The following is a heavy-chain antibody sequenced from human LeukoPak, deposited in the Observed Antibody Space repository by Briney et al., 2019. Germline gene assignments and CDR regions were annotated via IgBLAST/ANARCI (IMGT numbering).Heavy chain of an antibody. CDR1: GYTFTSYG. CDR3: AQYYDSSGSHGGSWFDP. CDR2: ISAYNGNT. Sequence: GASVKVSCKASGYTFTSYGISRVRQAPGQGLEWMGWISAYNGNTNYAQKLQGRVTMATDTSTSSAYMELRSLRSDDTAVYYCAQYYDSSGSHGGSWFDPWGQGTLVTVSS. V-gene: IGHV1-18*01. J-gene: IGHJ5*02. D-gene: IGHD3-22*01.